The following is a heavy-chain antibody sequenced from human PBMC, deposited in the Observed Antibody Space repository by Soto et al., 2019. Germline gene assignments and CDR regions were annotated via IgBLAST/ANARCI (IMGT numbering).Heavy chain of an antibody. CDR2: ISSDGNNK. CDR3: AKDLLPNTVTTCGS. V-gene: IGHV3-30*18. J-gene: IGHJ5*02. D-gene: IGHD4-17*01. Sequence: QVQLVEAGGGAVQPGRSLRLSCAASGFTFDSQGMHWVRQAPGKGLEWVAVISSDGNNKYYADSVKARFTISRDNFNNILYLQMSSLRAEDTAVYYCAKDLLPNTVTTCGSWGQGTLVTVSS. CDR1: GFTFDSQG.